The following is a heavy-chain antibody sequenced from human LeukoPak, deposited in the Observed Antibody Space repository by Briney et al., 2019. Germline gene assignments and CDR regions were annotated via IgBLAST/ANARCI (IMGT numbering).Heavy chain of an antibody. CDR1: GYSISSGYY. D-gene: IGHD2-15*01. Sequence: SETLSLTCAVSGYSISSGYYWGWIRQPPGKGLEWIGSIYHSGSTYYNPSLKSRVTISVDTSKNQFSLKLSSVTAADTAVYYCARLRAMYCSGGSCRDAFDIWGQRTMVTVSS. CDR3: ARLRAMYCSGGSCRDAFDI. CDR2: IYHSGST. J-gene: IGHJ3*02. V-gene: IGHV4-38-2*01.